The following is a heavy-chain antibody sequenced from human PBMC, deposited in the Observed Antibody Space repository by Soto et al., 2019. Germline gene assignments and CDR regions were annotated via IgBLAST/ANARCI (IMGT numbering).Heavy chain of an antibody. CDR2: INPNSGGT. Sequence: ASVKVSCKASGYTFTGYYMHWVRQAPGQGLEWMGWINPNSGGTNYAQKFQGRVTMTRDTSISTAYMELSRLRSDETAVYYCARASSHAVYGMDVWGQRTTVTVSS. D-gene: IGHD2-15*01. J-gene: IGHJ6*02. V-gene: IGHV1-2*02. CDR1: GYTFTGYY. CDR3: ARASSHAVYGMDV.